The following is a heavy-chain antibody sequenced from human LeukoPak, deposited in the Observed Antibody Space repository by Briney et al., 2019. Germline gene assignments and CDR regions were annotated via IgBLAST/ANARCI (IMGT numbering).Heavy chain of an antibody. Sequence: ASVKVSCKASGYTSTGYYMHWVRQAPGQGLEWMGWINPNSGGTNYAQKFQGRVTMTRDTSISTAYMELSRLRSDDTAVYYCARIYSNYVGKYFQHWGQGTLVTVSS. CDR1: GYTSTGYY. CDR3: ARIYSNYVGKYFQH. J-gene: IGHJ1*01. D-gene: IGHD4-11*01. V-gene: IGHV1-2*02. CDR2: INPNSGGT.